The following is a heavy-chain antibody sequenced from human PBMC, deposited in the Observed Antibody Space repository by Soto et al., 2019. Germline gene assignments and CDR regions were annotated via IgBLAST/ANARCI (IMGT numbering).Heavy chain of an antibody. J-gene: IGHJ6*03. D-gene: IGHD2-2*01. CDR1: GDSVSSNSAA. CDR3: ANQKAGVYFYYMDV. Sequence: SQTLSLTCDISGDSVSSNSAAWNWIRQTPSRGLEWLGRTYYRSKWYINYAVSVKSRITVNPDTSKNQFSLQLNSVTPEDTAVYYCANQKAGVYFYYMDVWGKGTTVTVSS. CDR2: TYYRSKWYI. V-gene: IGHV6-1*01.